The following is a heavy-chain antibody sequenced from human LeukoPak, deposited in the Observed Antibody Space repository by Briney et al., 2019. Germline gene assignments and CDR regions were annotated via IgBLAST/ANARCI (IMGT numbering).Heavy chain of an antibody. Sequence: SETLSLTCTVSGGSISSYYWSWIRQPAGKGLEWIGRIYTSGSTNYNPSLKSRVTMSVDTSKNQFSLKLSSVTAADTAVYYCARDTGYYDSSGYPYYYYYYMDAWGKGTTVTVSS. V-gene: IGHV4-4*07. J-gene: IGHJ6*03. CDR2: IYTSGST. D-gene: IGHD3-22*01. CDR1: GGSISSYY. CDR3: ARDTGYYDSSGYPYYYYYYMDA.